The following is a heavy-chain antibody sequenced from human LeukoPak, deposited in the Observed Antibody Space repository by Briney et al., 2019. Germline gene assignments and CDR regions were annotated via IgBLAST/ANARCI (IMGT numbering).Heavy chain of an antibody. V-gene: IGHV4-38-2*02. J-gene: IGHJ4*02. Sequence: PSETLSLTCTVSGYSISSGYYWGWIRQPPGKGLEWIGSIYHSGSTYYNPSLKSRVTISVDTSKNQFSLKLSSVTAADTAVYYCARDVRYSSSWSLLYYFDYWGQGTLVTVSS. D-gene: IGHD6-13*01. CDR2: IYHSGST. CDR1: GYSISSGYY. CDR3: ARDVRYSSSWSLLYYFDY.